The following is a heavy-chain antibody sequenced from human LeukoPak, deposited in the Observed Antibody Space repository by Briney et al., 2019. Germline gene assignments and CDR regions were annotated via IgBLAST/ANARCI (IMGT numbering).Heavy chain of an antibody. J-gene: IGHJ6*03. Sequence: SETLSLTCTVSGDSISSYYWSWIRQPPGKGLEWIGYIYYSGNTKYNPSLKSRVTISVDTSKNQISLKLNSVTAADTAVYYCARAFSGSGSYYSEMLYYYYYMDVWGKGTTVTISS. CDR2: IYYSGNT. CDR1: GDSISSYY. CDR3: ARAFSGSGSYYSEMLYYYYYMDV. V-gene: IGHV4-59*01. D-gene: IGHD3-10*01.